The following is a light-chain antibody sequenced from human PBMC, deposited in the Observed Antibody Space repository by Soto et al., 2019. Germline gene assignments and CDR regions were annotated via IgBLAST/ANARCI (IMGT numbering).Light chain of an antibody. CDR3: QQRSNWPSGLT. V-gene: IGKV3-11*01. Sequence: EIVLTQSPATLSLSPGERATLSCRASQSVSSYLAWYQQKPGQAPRLLLYDASNRATGIPARFSGSGSGTDFTLTISSLAPEDFAVYYCQQRSNWPSGLTFGGGTKVEIK. CDR1: QSVSSY. CDR2: DAS. J-gene: IGKJ4*01.